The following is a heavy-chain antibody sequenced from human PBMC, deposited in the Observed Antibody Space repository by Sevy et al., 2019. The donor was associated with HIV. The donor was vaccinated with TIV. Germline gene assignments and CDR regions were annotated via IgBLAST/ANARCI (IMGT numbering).Heavy chain of an antibody. CDR1: GFTFSSYE. V-gene: IGHV3-48*03. Sequence: RGSLRLSCEASGFTFSSYEMNWVRQAPGKGLEGVSYISSSGTTIKYADSVKGRFTISRDNAKNSLYMQMNSLRAEDTAVYYSARVDANYDKGFDPWGQGTLVPVSS. D-gene: IGHD3-22*01. CDR3: ARVDANYDKGFDP. CDR2: ISSSGTTI. J-gene: IGHJ5*02.